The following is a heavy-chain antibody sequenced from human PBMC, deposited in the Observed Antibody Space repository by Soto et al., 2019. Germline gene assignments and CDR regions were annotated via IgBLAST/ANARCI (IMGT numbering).Heavy chain of an antibody. Sequence: PGGSRILSCFASGFTFDTYCLHWVRQAPGKGLQWVALISYEGSNTYYADSVRGRFTISRDNSKNALYLQMNTLRPEDTGVYYCARVTPGNNLYYFPGLDFWGQGTSVTVSS. CDR2: ISYEGSNT. CDR3: ARVTPGNNLYYFPGLDF. V-gene: IGHV3-30-3*01. J-gene: IGHJ6*02. CDR1: GFTFDTYC. D-gene: IGHD3-22*01.